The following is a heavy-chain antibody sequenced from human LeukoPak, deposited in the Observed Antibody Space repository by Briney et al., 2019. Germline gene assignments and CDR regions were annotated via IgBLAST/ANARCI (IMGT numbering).Heavy chain of an antibody. J-gene: IGHJ4*02. Sequence: GGSLRLSCSASGFTFSSYSMNWVRQAPGKGLEWVSSISSSSSYIYYADSVKGRFTISRDNAKNSLYLQMNSLRAEDTAVYYCARAEVVVIDYWGQGTLVTVSS. D-gene: IGHD3-22*01. CDR2: ISSSSSYI. CDR3: ARAEVVVIDY. V-gene: IGHV3-21*01. CDR1: GFTFSSYS.